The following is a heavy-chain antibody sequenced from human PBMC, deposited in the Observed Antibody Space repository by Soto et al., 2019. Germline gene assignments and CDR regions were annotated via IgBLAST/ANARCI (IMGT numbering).Heavy chain of an antibody. V-gene: IGHV3-21*01. D-gene: IGHD2-2*02. Sequence: GGSLRLSCVGSGFIFSNYSINWVRQAPGKGLEWVSSISSRSDIYYAESVKGRFTISRDNAKNSVSLQMNSLRAEDTAVYYCAREYTAWPLAYGLDVWGQGTTVTVSS. CDR2: ISSRSDI. CDR1: GFIFSNYS. CDR3: AREYTAWPLAYGLDV. J-gene: IGHJ6*02.